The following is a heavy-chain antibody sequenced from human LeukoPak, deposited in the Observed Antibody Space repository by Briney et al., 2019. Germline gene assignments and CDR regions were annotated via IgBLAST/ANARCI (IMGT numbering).Heavy chain of an antibody. CDR3: AKGLGYCSGTSCLNWFDP. D-gene: IGHD2-2*01. J-gene: IGHJ5*02. Sequence: GGSLRLSCAASGFTFSSYAMSWVRQAPGKGLEWVSAISGSGGSTYYADSVKGRFTISRDNSKNTLYLQMNSLRAEHTAVYYCAKGLGYCSGTSCLNWFDPWGQGTLVTVSS. V-gene: IGHV3-23*01. CDR2: ISGSGGST. CDR1: GFTFSSYA.